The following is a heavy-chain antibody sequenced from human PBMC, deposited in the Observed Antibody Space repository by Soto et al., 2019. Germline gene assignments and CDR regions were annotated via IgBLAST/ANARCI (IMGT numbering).Heavy chain of an antibody. J-gene: IGHJ4*02. CDR3: ARSEATGLDY. V-gene: IGHV4-59*12. Sequence: PSETLSLTCTVSGGSISGYYWSWIRQPPGKGLEWIGEAYYSGSTNYNPSLKSRVTISVDKSKNHFSLKLSSVTAADTAVYYCARSEATGLDYWGQGTLVTVSS. CDR2: AYYSGST. D-gene: IGHD1-26*01. CDR1: GGSISGYY.